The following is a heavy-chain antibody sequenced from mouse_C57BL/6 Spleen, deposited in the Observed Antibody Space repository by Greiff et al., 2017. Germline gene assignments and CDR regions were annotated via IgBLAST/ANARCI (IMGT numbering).Heavy chain of an antibody. CDR1: GFTFSDYG. CDR2: ISSGSSTI. J-gene: IGHJ4*01. D-gene: IGHD2-3*01. V-gene: IGHV5-17*01. CDR3: AREIYDGYLDY. Sequence: EVQLQESGGGLVKPGGSLKLSCAASGFTFSDYGMHWVRQAPEKGLEWVAYISSGSSTIYYADTVKGRFTISRDNAKNTLFLQMTSLRSEDTAMYYCAREIYDGYLDYWGQGTSVTVSS.